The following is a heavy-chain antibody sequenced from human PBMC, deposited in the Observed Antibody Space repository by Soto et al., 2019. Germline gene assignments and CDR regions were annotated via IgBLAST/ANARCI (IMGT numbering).Heavy chain of an antibody. CDR3: ARASDGDQRVLDY. V-gene: IGHV4-30-4*01. CDR1: GGSISSGDYY. CDR2: IYYSGST. Sequence: SETLSLTCTVSGGSISSGDYYWSWIRQPPGKGLEWIGYIYYSGSTYYNPSLKSRVTISVDTSKNQLSLKLSSVTAADTAVYYCARASDGDQRVLDYWGQGTLVTVSS. J-gene: IGHJ4*02. D-gene: IGHD4-17*01.